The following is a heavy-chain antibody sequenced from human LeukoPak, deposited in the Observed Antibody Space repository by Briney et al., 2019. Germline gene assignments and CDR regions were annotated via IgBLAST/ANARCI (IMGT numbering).Heavy chain of an antibody. CDR1: GFTFSSYA. CDR2: ISSSGIST. Sequence: GGSLRLSCAASGFTFSSYAMNWVRQAPGKGLEWVSAISSSGISTYYADSVKGRFTISRDNSKNTLYLQMNGLRAEDTAVYYCAKAPANYVDTAMGTFDYWGQGTLVTVSS. D-gene: IGHD5-18*01. V-gene: IGHV3-23*01. CDR3: AKAPANYVDTAMGTFDY. J-gene: IGHJ4*02.